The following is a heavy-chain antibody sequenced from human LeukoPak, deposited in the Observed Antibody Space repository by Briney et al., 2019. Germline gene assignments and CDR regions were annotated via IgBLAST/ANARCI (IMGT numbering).Heavy chain of an antibody. V-gene: IGHV4-59*01. J-gene: IGHJ3*02. D-gene: IGHD4-17*01. CDR3: ARDPHYGDILNDPFDI. Sequence: SETLPLTCTVSGGSISRYYWSWIRQPPGKGLEWIGYINYSGSTKYNPSLKSRVTISVDTSKNQFSLKLSSVTAADTAVYFCARDPHYGDILNDPFDIWGQGTMVTVSS. CDR1: GGSISRYY. CDR2: INYSGST.